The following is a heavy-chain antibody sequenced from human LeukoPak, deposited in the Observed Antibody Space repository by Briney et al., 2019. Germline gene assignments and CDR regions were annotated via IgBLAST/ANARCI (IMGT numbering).Heavy chain of an antibody. CDR2: IKHDGSEK. CDR1: GFTFSTYW. V-gene: IGHV3-7*04. CDR3: ARDDGDY. Sequence: GGSLRLSCAASGFTFSTYWMNWVRQAPEKGLEWVANIKHDGSEKYYVDSVKGRFTISRDNAKSSLYLQLNSLRAEDTAVYYCARDDGDYWGQGTRVTV. J-gene: IGHJ4*02.